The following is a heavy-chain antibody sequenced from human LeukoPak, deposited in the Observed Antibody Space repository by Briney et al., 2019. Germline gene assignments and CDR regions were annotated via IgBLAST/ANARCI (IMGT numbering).Heavy chain of an antibody. CDR1: GFTFTSYW. CDR3: ARGHYDLRL. V-gene: IGHV3-7*01. D-gene: IGHD3-3*01. J-gene: IGHJ4*02. CDR2: INQDGSEK. Sequence: GGSLRLSCAVSGFTFTSYWMSWVRQAPGKGLEWVANINQDGSEKYYVDSVKGRFTISRDNAKNSLYLQVDSLRAEDTAVYYCARGHYDLRLWGQGTLVTVSS.